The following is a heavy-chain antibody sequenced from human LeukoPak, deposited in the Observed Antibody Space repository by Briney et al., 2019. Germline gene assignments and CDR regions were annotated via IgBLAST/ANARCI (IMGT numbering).Heavy chain of an antibody. Sequence: GSLRLSCAASGFTFDDYGMSWVRQAPGKGLEWVSGINWNGGSTGYADSVEGRFTISRDNAKNSLYLQMNSLRAEDTALYYCARHWRICSGGSCYDEYEYFQHWGQGTLVTVSS. CDR3: ARHWRICSGGSCYDEYEYFQH. J-gene: IGHJ1*01. CDR1: GFTFDDYG. CDR2: INWNGGST. V-gene: IGHV3-20*04. D-gene: IGHD2-15*01.